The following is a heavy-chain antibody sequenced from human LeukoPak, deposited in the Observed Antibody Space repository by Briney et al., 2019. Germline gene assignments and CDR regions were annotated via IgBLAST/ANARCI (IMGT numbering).Heavy chain of an antibody. CDR3: ARDLLRFGELLSPDY. D-gene: IGHD3-10*01. J-gene: IGHJ4*02. CDR2: IIPILGIA. CDR1: GGTFSSYA. V-gene: IGHV1-69*04. Sequence: SVKVSCKASGGTFSSYAISWVRQAPGQGLEWMGRIIPILGIANYAQKFQGRVTITADKSTSTAYMELSSLRSEDTAVYYCARDLLRFGELLSPDYWGQGTLVTVSS.